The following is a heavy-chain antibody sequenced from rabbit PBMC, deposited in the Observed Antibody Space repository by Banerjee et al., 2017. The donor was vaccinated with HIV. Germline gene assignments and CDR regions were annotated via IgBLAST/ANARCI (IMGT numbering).Heavy chain of an antibody. D-gene: IGHD7-1*01. J-gene: IGHJ4*01. CDR2: IGTGSSGNT. Sequence: QEQLVESGGGLVKPGASLTLSCKASGFAFSYSYYMCWVRQAPGKGLEWIGCIGTGSSGNTVYATWAKGRFTISKTSWTTVTLQMTSLTAADTATYFCARDLTGVTGWNFNLGGPGTLVTVS. V-gene: IGHV1S45*01. CDR1: GFAFSYSYY. CDR3: ARDLTGVTGWNFNL.